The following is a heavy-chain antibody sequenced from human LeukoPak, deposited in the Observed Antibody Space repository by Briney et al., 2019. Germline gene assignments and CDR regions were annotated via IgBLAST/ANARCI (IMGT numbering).Heavy chain of an antibody. CDR3: AKGRHTYSGIFDY. J-gene: IGHJ4*02. Sequence: GGSLRLSCAASRFTFTNYAMSWVRQAPGKGLEWVSAISSSGDSTYYADSVKGRFTISRDNSNHMLYLQMNSLRAEDTAVYYCAKGRHTYSGIFDYWGQGTLVTVSS. D-gene: IGHD1-26*01. CDR1: RFTFTNYA. V-gene: IGHV3-23*01. CDR2: ISSSGDST.